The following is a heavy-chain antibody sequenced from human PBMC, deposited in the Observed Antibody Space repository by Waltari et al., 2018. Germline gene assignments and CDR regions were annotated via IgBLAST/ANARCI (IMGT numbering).Heavy chain of an antibody. CDR1: GGSISSSSYY. D-gene: IGHD6-13*01. J-gene: IGHJ6*03. V-gene: IGHV4-39*01. CDR2: IYYSGSP. CDR3: ASPQIAAAGTGGRLDYYYYMDV. Sequence: QLQLQESGPGLVKPSETLSLTCTVSGGSISSSSYYWGWIRQPPGKGLEWIGSIYYSGSPPYNPALKRRVTISVDTPKNQFSLKLSSVTAADTAVYYCASPQIAAAGTGGRLDYYYYMDVWGKGTTVTVSS.